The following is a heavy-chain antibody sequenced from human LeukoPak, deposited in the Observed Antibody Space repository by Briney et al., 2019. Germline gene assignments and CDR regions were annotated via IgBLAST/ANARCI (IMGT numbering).Heavy chain of an antibody. CDR2: INHSGST. Sequence: KTSETLSLTCAVYGGSFSGYYWSWIRQPPGKGLEWIGEINHSGSTNYNPSPKSRVTISVDTSKNQFSLKLSSVTAADTAVYYCARGGGSSWYRGGGYYFDYWGQGTLVTVSS. CDR3: ARGGGSSWYRGGGYYFDY. J-gene: IGHJ4*02. CDR1: GGSFSGYY. D-gene: IGHD6-13*01. V-gene: IGHV4-34*01.